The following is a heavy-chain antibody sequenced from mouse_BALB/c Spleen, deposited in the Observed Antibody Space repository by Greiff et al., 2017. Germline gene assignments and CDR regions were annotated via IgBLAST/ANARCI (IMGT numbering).Heavy chain of an antibody. V-gene: IGHV2-9*02. Sequence: QVQLKESGPGLVAPSQSLSITCTVSGFSLTSYGVHWVRQPPGKGLEWLGVIWAGGSTNYNSALMSRLSISKDNSKSQVFLKMNSLQTDDTAMYYCARDRGGTGGYWGQGTTLTVSS. CDR3: ARDRGGTGGY. CDR2: IWAGGST. D-gene: IGHD2-14*01. CDR1: GFSLTSYG. J-gene: IGHJ2*01.